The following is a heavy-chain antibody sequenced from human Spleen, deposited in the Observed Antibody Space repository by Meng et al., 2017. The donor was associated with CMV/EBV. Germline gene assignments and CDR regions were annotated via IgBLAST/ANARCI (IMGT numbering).Heavy chain of an antibody. J-gene: IGHJ5*02. CDR1: GYTFTGYD. CDR3: ARDVDNWFDP. Sequence: SCKASGYTFTGYDMHWVRRAPGQGLEWMGWINPNSGGTNYAQKFQDRVTMTRDTSISTAYMELSSLRSDDTAVYFCARDVDNWFDPWGQGTLVTVSS. CDR2: INPNSGGT. V-gene: IGHV1-2*02.